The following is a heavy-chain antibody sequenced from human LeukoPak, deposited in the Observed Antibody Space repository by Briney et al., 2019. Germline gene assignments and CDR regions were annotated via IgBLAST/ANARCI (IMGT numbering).Heavy chain of an antibody. J-gene: IGHJ5*02. CDR3: ARGDYGDYSDWFDP. Sequence: SETLSLTCTVSGGAIVSYYCSWIRQPAGKGLEWIGRIYTSGSTNYNPSLKSRVTMSVDTSKNQFSLKLSSVTAADTAVYYCARGDYGDYSDWFDPWGQGTLVTVSS. V-gene: IGHV4-4*07. D-gene: IGHD4-17*01. CDR1: GGAIVSYY. CDR2: IYTSGST.